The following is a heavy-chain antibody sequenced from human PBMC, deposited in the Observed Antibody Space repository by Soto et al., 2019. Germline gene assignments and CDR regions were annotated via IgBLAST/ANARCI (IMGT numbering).Heavy chain of an antibody. Sequence: ASVKVSCKASGYTFTSYGISWVRQAPGQGLEWMGWISAYHGNTNYAQKFQGRVTMTTDKSTSTAYMELSSLRSEDTAVYYCARDPSGGVISIKPHWYFDLWGRGTLVTVSS. J-gene: IGHJ2*01. V-gene: IGHV1-18*04. CDR1: GYTFTSYG. CDR3: ARDPSGGVISIKPHWYFDL. CDR2: ISAYHGNT. D-gene: IGHD3-16*01.